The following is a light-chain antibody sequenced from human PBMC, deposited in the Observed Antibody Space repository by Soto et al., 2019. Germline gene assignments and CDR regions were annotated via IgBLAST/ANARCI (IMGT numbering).Light chain of an antibody. CDR2: EVS. V-gene: IGLV2-14*01. Sequence: QSALTQPASVSGSPGQSITISCTGTSYDVGAYNYVSWYQQHPGKAPKLMISEVSNRPSGISNRFSGSKSGNTASLTISGLQTEDEAHYYCNSYTIASTWVFGGGTKVTVL. J-gene: IGLJ3*02. CDR3: NSYTIASTWV. CDR1: SYDVGAYNY.